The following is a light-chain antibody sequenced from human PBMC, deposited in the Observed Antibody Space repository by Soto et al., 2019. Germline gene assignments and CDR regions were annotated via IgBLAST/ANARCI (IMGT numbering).Light chain of an antibody. CDR1: QTVSSTY. CDR3: QQYGTTRIT. CDR2: GAS. V-gene: IGKV3-20*01. Sequence: IVLTQSPGTLSLSPGETATLSCRASQTVSSTYLAWYQHKPGRAPRLLMYGASNRATGIPDRFSGSGSETDLTITISRLEPEDFEVYDCQQYGTTRITFGQGTRLEIK. J-gene: IGKJ5*01.